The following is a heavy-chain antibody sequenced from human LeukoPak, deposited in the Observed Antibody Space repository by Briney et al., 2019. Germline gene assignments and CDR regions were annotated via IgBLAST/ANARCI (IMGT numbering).Heavy chain of an antibody. CDR1: GFTLSSSA. D-gene: IGHD1-26*01. CDR3: SRDPTYYLRYGYFDY. Sequence: GGSLRLSCAASGFTLSSSAMNWVRQAPGKGLEWVSSINNVGSHIYYAGSVKGRSTISRDNTKNSLYLQMNSLRAEDTAVYYCSRDPTYYLRYGYFDYWGQGALVTVSS. J-gene: IGHJ4*02. CDR2: INNVGSHI. V-gene: IGHV3-21*01.